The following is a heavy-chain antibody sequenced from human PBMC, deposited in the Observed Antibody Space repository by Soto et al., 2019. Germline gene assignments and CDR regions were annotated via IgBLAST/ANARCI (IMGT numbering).Heavy chain of an antibody. CDR3: ARDCSGGSCYSDY. CDR1: GFTFSSYW. V-gene: IGHV3-7*03. Sequence: LSLTCAASGFTFSSYWMSWVRQAPGKGLEWVANIKQDGSEKYYVDSVKGRFTISRDNAKNSLYLQMNSLRAEDTAVYYCARDCSGGSCYSDYWGQGTLVTVSS. CDR2: IKQDGSEK. D-gene: IGHD2-15*01. J-gene: IGHJ4*02.